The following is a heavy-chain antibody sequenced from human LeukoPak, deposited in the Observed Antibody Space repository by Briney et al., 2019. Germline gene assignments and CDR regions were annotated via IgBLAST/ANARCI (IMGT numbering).Heavy chain of an antibody. J-gene: IGHJ4*02. V-gene: IGHV3-30*18. D-gene: IGHD6-19*01. Sequence: GSLRLSCAASGFTFSRYGMHWVRQAPGKGLEWVAVISYDGSNKYYAGSVKGRFTISRDNSKNTLYLQMNSLRAEDTAVYYCAKSGGGYSSGWFYWGQGTLATVSS. CDR3: AKSGGGYSSGWFY. CDR1: GFTFSRYG. CDR2: ISYDGSNK.